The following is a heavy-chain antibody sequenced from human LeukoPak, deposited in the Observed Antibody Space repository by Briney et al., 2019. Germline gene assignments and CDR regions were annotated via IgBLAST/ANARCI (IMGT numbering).Heavy chain of an antibody. CDR3: ARVWGGYSYGFYYYYGMDV. Sequence: SQTLSLTCTVSGGSISSGDYYWSWIRQPPGKGLEWIGYIYYSGSTYYNPSLKSRVTISVDTSKNQFSLKLSSVTAADTAVYYCARVWGGYSYGFYYYYGMDVWGQGTTVTVSS. D-gene: IGHD5-18*01. CDR1: GGSISSGDYY. CDR2: IYYSGST. V-gene: IGHV4-30-4*01. J-gene: IGHJ6*02.